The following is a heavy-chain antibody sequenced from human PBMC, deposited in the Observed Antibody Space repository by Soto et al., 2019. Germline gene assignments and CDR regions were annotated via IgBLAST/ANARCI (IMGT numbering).Heavy chain of an antibody. V-gene: IGHV4-34*01. CDR2: INQSGST. J-gene: IGHJ5*02. CDR1: GGSFSGYY. CDR3: ARGRELYCRTTSCFLNWFDP. D-gene: IGHD2-2*01. Sequence: PSETLSLTCAVYGGSFSGYYWNWIRQPPGKGLEWIGEINQSGSTSYNPSLKSRVTISVDTSKNHFSLKLNSMTAADTAVYYCARGRELYCRTTSCFLNWFDPWGQGTLVTVS.